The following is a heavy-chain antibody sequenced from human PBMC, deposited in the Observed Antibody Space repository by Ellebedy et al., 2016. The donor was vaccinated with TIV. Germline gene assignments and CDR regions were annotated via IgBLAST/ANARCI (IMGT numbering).Heavy chain of an antibody. Sequence: MPSGTLSLTCSVSGVSISDYYWSWIRQPPGQGLEWIGYVYHTGSTNYNPSLRSRVTLAVDTPKNEFSLKLSSVTTADTAIYYCARDGVEDYFDYWGQGLLVTVSS. D-gene: IGHD3-10*01. CDR3: ARDGVEDYFDY. CDR1: GVSISDYY. CDR2: VYHTGST. V-gene: IGHV4-59*01. J-gene: IGHJ4*02.